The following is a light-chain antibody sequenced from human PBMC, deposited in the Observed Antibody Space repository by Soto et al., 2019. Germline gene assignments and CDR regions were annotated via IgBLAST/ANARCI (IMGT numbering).Light chain of an antibody. J-gene: IGKJ5*01. CDR3: QQYNSWPPIT. CDR2: DAS. V-gene: IGKV3-15*01. Sequence: EVVMTQSPATLSVPPGERATLSCRASESVSRNLAWYQQKPGQAPRLLIYDASTRATGIPDRFSGGGSGTEFTLTISSLQSEDFVVYYCQQYNSWPPITFGQGTRLEI. CDR1: ESVSRN.